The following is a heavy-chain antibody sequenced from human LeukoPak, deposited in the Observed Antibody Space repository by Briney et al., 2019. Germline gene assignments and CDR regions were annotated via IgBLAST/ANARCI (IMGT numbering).Heavy chain of an antibody. J-gene: IGHJ3*01. CDR1: GGSISDSNW. Sequence: KPSGTLSLTCAVSGGSISDSNWWNWLRQSPGKGLEWIGKIYQSGSTNFNPSLKNRVTISVDKSKNQFSLNLNSVTAADTAVYYCARHPGTAMGIYALDVWGQGTMVTVSS. D-gene: IGHD5-18*01. CDR2: IYQSGST. V-gene: IGHV4-4*02. CDR3: ARHPGTAMGIYALDV.